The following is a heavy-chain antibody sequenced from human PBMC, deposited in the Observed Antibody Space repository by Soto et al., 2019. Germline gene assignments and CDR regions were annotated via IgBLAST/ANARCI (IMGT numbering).Heavy chain of an antibody. Sequence: SLKISCTASGFTFADYEMNWFRQAPGKGLEWVSFIRSKDYGGAAHYAASVEDRFIISRDDSKSVSYLQMNSLRTEDTAVYYCARNSRVGESLPLNYYAMDVWGQGTTVTVSS. CDR2: IRSKDYGGAA. CDR1: GFTFADYE. J-gene: IGHJ6*02. D-gene: IGHD3-10*01. V-gene: IGHV3-49*03. CDR3: ARNSRVGESLPLNYYAMDV.